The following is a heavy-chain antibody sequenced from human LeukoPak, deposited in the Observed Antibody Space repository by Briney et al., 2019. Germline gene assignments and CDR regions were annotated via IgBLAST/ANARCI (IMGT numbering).Heavy chain of an antibody. D-gene: IGHD3-3*01. CDR1: GGTFSSYA. Sequence: SVKVSCKASGGTFSSYAISWVRQAPGQGLEWMGGIIPIFGTANYAQKFQGRVTITADESTSTAYMELSSLRSEDTAVYYCARGVLEKYDFWSGSPDYWGQGTLVTVSS. CDR2: IIPIFGTA. V-gene: IGHV1-69*13. CDR3: ARGVLEKYDFWSGSPDY. J-gene: IGHJ4*02.